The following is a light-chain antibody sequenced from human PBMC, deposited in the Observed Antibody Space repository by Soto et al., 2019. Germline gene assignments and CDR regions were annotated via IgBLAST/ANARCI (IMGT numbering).Light chain of an antibody. V-gene: IGLV2-14*01. J-gene: IGLJ3*02. CDR3: SSFTSSSTQV. CDR1: SSDVGGYNY. CDR2: EVN. Sequence: QSVLTQPASVSGSLGQSITISCTGSSSDVGGYNYVSWYQQHPGTAPKLMIYEVNNRPSGVSNRFSGSKSGNTASLTISGLQAEDEADYYCSSFTSSSTQVLGGGTKLTVL.